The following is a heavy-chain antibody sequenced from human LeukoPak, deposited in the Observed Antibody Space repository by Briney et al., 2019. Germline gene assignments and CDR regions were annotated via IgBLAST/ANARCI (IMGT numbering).Heavy chain of an antibody. D-gene: IGHD1-7*01. CDR3: ATYNCNYLSAFDI. J-gene: IGHJ3*02. CDR2: IYYSGST. V-gene: IGHV4-59*11. Sequence: PSETLSLTCTVSGGSISSHYWSWIRQPPGKGLEWIGYIYYSGSTNYNPSLKSRGTISVDPSKNQFSLQLRSVTAADTAVYYCATYNCNYLSAFDIWGQGTMVTVSS. CDR1: GGSISSHY.